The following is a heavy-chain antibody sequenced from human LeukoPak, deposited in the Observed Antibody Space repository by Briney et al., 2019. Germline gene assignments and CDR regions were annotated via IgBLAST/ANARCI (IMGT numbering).Heavy chain of an antibody. CDR3: ARGEGGVLLWFGELSLGDYYYGMDV. CDR2: IYYSGST. J-gene: IGHJ6*02. CDR1: GGSISGYY. V-gene: IGHV4-59*01. D-gene: IGHD3-10*01. Sequence: PSETLSLTCTVSGGSISGYYWSWIRQPPGKGLEWIGYIYYSGSTNYNPSLRSRVTISVDTSKNQFSLKLSSVTAADTAVYYCARGEGGVLLWFGELSLGDYYYGMDVWGQGTTVTDSS.